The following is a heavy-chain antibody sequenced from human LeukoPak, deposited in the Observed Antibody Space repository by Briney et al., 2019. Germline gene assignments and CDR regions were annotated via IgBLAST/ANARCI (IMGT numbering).Heavy chain of an antibody. D-gene: IGHD5-18*01. CDR2: TYYMSKWYN. V-gene: IGHV6-1*01. Sequence: SQTLSLTCVISGDSVSTNSAAWNWIRQSPSRGLEWLGRTYYMSKWYNDYAVSVKSRITINPDASKNQFSLQLNPVTPEDTAVYYCARGEYNDGAYWFDPWGQGILVTVSS. CDR3: ARGEYNDGAYWFDP. CDR1: GDSVSTNSAA. J-gene: IGHJ5*02.